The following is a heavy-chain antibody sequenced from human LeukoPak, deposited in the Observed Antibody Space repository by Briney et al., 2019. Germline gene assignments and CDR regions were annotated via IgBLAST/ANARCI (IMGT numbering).Heavy chain of an antibody. CDR3: ARGGPFIVGAKIDY. CDR1: GFTLSSYA. J-gene: IGHJ4*02. Sequence: QSGGSLRLSCAASGFTLSSYAMHWVRQAPGKGLEYVSAISSNGGSTYYANSVKGRFTISRDNSKNTLYLQMGSLRAEDMAVYYCARGGPFIVGAKIDYWGQGTLVTVSS. V-gene: IGHV3-64*01. D-gene: IGHD1-26*01. CDR2: ISSNGGST.